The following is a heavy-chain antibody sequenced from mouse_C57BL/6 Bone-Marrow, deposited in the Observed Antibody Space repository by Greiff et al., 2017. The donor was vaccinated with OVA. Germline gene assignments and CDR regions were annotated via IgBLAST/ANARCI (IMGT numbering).Heavy chain of an antibody. D-gene: IGHD2-10*02. CDR1: GYAFSSSW. CDR3: ARGGYGNWCFDV. V-gene: IGHV1-82*01. J-gene: IGHJ1*03. Sequence: VQLQQSGPELVKPGASVKISCKASGYAFSSSWMNWVKQRPGKGLEWIGRIYPGDGDTNYNGKFKGKATLTADKSSSTAYMQLSSLTSEDSAVYFCARGGYGNWCFDVWGTGTTVTVSA. CDR2: IYPGDGDT.